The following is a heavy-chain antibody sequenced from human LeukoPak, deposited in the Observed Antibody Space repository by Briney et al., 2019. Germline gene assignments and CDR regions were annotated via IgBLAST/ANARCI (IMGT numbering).Heavy chain of an antibody. J-gene: IGHJ4*02. V-gene: IGHV4-30-4*08. Sequence: PSQTLSLTCTVSGGSISSGDYYWSWTRQPPGKGLEWIGYIYYSGSTYYNPSLKSRVTISVDTSKNQFSLKLSSETAADTAVYYCARDRYGDYVIDYWGQGTLVTVSS. CDR1: GGSISSGDYY. CDR2: IYYSGST. CDR3: ARDRYGDYVIDY. D-gene: IGHD4-17*01.